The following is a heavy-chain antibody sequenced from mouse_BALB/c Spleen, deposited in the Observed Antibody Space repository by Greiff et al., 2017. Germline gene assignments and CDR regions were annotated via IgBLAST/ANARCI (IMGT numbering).Heavy chain of an antibody. CDR1: GYTFPSYY. D-gene: IGHD2-10*02. CDR2: IYPGDGST. V-gene: IGHV1S56*01. Sequence: QVQLQQSGPELVKPGASVKMSCKASGYTFPSYYIHWVKQRPGQGLEWIGWIYPGDGSTKYNEKFKGKTTLTADKSSSTAYMLLSSLTSEDSAIYFCARGYGNDINYYAMDYWGQGTSVTVSS. J-gene: IGHJ4*01. CDR3: ARGYGNDINYYAMDY.